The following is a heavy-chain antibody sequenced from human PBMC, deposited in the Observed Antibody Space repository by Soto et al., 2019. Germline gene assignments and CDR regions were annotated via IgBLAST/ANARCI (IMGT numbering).Heavy chain of an antibody. D-gene: IGHD5-12*01. CDR2: ISGDGKTA. V-gene: IGHV3-23*01. Sequence: GGSLRLSCAVSGFTFTNYALSWVRQAPGKGLECVSSISGDGKTAYYTASVTGRFTISRDNSKNTLSLQMDSLRVEDTAVYYCARSGTYYSDYWGRGTLVTVSS. CDR3: ARSGTYYSDY. CDR1: GFTFTNYA. J-gene: IGHJ4*02.